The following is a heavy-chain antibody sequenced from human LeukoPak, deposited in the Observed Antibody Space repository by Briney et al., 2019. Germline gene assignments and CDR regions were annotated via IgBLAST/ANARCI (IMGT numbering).Heavy chain of an antibody. CDR2: INHSGST. CDR1: GGSFSGYY. Sequence: SETLSLTCAVYGGSFSGYYWSWIRQPPGKGLEWIGEINHSGSTNYNPSLKSRVTISVDTSKNQSSLKLNSVTAADTAVYYCARSSPQKGPFDYWGQGTLVTVSS. J-gene: IGHJ4*02. CDR3: ARSSPQKGPFDY. V-gene: IGHV4-34*01.